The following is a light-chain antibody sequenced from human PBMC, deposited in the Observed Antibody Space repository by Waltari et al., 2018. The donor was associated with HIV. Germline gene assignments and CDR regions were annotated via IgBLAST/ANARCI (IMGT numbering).Light chain of an antibody. CDR1: QSVSYNC. Sequence: DIVLTQSPGTLSLSPGERATLSCRASQSVSYNCLAWYQQKPGQAPRLLFYGASSRATGIPDRFSDSGSGTDFTLTINRLEPEDFAVYYCQQYGLSPLTFGGGTKVEIK. J-gene: IGKJ4*01. CDR3: QQYGLSPLT. V-gene: IGKV3-20*01. CDR2: GAS.